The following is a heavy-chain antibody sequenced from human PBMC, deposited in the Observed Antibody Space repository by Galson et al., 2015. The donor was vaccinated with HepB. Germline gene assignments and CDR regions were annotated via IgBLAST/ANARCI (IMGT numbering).Heavy chain of an antibody. CDR1: GFTFGNYG. V-gene: IGHV3-30*02. J-gene: IGHJ3*02. CDR3: ASISIAGDAIDI. CDR2: IWYDGVNK. D-gene: IGHD5-24*01. Sequence: SLRLSCAASGFTFGNYGMHWVRQAPGKGLQWVAFIWYDGVNKFHVDSVRGRFTISRDNSKNTLYLQMNSLRPDDTAVYYCASISIAGDAIDIWGQGTMVTVSS.